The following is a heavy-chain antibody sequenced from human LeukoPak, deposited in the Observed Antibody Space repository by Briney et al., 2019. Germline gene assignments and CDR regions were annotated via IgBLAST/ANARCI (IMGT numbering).Heavy chain of an antibody. CDR2: IRYDGSNK. V-gene: IGHV3-30*02. J-gene: IGHJ4*02. Sequence: EWVAFIRYDGSNKYYADSVKGRFTISRDNSKNTLYLQMNSLRAEDTAVYYCAKDKSYWFVGWGQGTLVTVSS. D-gene: IGHD3-16*01. CDR3: AKDKSYWFVG.